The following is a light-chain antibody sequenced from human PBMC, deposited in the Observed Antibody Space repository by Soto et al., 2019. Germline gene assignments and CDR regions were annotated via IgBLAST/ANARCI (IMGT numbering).Light chain of an antibody. CDR1: QDISNY. CDR3: QQYDNLPFT. V-gene: IGKV1-33*01. Sequence: DIPMTQSPSSLSASVGDRVTITCQASQDISNYLNWYQQKPGKAPKLLLYDASNLETWVPSRFSGSGSGTDFTFTISSLQPEDIATYDCQQYDNLPFTFGPGTKVDIK. CDR2: DAS. J-gene: IGKJ3*01.